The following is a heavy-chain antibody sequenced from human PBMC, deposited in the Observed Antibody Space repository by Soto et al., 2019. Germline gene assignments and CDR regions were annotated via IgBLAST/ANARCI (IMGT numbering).Heavy chain of an antibody. V-gene: IGHV3-74*01. CDR3: AREDFLSFA. Sequence: EVQLAESGGGFVEPGGSLRLSCVVSGFSLSRAWMDWVRQVPGKGLVWVSRINKDATTTYADSVKGRFTISRDTAKNTLYLQMNSLRAEDTALYYCAREDFLSFAWGQGTLVTVSS. CDR1: GFSLSRAW. J-gene: IGHJ5*02. D-gene: IGHD3-3*01. CDR2: INKDATT.